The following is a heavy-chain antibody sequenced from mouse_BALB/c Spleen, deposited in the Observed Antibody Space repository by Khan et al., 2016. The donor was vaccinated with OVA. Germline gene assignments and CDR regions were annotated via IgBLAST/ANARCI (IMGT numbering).Heavy chain of an antibody. CDR1: GYTFTSYW. J-gene: IGHJ4*01. Sequence: DLVKPGTSVKLYCKASGYTFTSYWINWIKQRPGQGLEWIGRIGPGSSNTYYNEMFKGKAALTVDTSSSTAYIQLSSLSSEDSAVYFCAREKYYGRSWYAMDYWGQGTSVTVSS. CDR3: AREKYYGRSWYAMDY. CDR2: IGPGSSNT. D-gene: IGHD1-1*01. V-gene: IGHV1S41*01.